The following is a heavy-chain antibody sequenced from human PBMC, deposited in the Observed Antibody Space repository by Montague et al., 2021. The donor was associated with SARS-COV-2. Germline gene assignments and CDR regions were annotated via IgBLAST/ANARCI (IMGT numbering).Heavy chain of an antibody. J-gene: IGHJ4*02. CDR1: GFTFSSYA. CDR2: ISSNGGST. D-gene: IGHD6-6*01. Sequence: SLRLSCAASGFTFSSYAMHWVRQAPGKGLEYVSAISSNGGSTYYANSVKGRFTISRDNSKNTLYLQMGSLRAEDMAVYYCARTRIAARPYFDYWGQGTLVTVSP. V-gene: IGHV3-64*01. CDR3: ARTRIAARPYFDY.